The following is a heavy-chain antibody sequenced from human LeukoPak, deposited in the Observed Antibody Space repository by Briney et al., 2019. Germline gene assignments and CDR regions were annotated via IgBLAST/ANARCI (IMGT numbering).Heavy chain of an antibody. J-gene: IGHJ4*02. CDR2: IYYSGST. D-gene: IGHD6-19*01. CDR3: ARVLSSGWWDYYFDY. Sequence: PSETLSLTCTVSGGSINSYYWSWIRQPPGKGLEWIGYIYYSGSTNYNPSLKSRVTISVDTSKNQFSLKLSSVTAADTAVYYCARVLSSGWWDYYFDYWGQGTLVTVSS. CDR1: GGSINSYY. V-gene: IGHV4-59*01.